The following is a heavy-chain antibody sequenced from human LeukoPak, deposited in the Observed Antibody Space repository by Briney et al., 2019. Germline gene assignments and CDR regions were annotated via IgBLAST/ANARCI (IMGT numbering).Heavy chain of an antibody. V-gene: IGHV3-7*01. CDR2: INPAGTET. Sequence: GGSLRLSCAASVFSLIAYLMTWVRQAPGTGLEWVANINPAGTETYYVDPVKGRFTISRDNAKNLLYLQMNSLRAEDTAVYYCARFGYVAAVDLWGQGTLVTVSS. CDR3: ARFGYVAAVDL. D-gene: IGHD2-15*01. CDR1: VFSLIAYL. J-gene: IGHJ4*02.